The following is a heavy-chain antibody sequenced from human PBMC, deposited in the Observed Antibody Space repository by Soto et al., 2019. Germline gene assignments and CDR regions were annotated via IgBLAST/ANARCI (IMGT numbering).Heavy chain of an antibody. V-gene: IGHV5-51*01. D-gene: IGHD3-3*01. J-gene: IGHJ4*02. Sequence: XESLKISWRGSGYSFTSYWIGWVRQMPGKGLEWMGIIYPGDSDTRYSPSFQGQVTISADKSISTAYLQWSSLKASDTAMYYCARHTRVLRFLEWSPGDYWGQGTLVTVSS. CDR3: ARHTRVLRFLEWSPGDY. CDR1: GYSFTSYW. CDR2: IYPGDSDT.